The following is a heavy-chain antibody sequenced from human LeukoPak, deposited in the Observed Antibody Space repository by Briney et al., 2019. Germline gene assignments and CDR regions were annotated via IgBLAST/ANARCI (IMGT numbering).Heavy chain of an antibody. Sequence: GGSLRLSCAASGFTFSSYAMSWVRQAPGKGLEWVSAISGSSSYIYYTDSVKGRFTIFRDNAKNSLYLQMNSLRAEDTAVYYCARVTLTGYYAFDYWGQGTLVTVSS. CDR2: ISGSSSYI. CDR3: ARVTLTGYYAFDY. V-gene: IGHV3-21*01. J-gene: IGHJ4*02. D-gene: IGHD3-9*01. CDR1: GFTFSSYA.